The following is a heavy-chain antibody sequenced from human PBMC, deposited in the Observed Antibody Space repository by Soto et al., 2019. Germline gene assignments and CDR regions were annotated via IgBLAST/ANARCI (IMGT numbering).Heavy chain of an antibody. J-gene: IGHJ3*02. CDR1: GFTFSSYW. CDR3: ARSSSWYRDDAFDI. Sequence: PGGSLRLSCAASGFTFSSYWMHWVRQAPGKGPVWVSRINSDGSSTSYADSVKGRFTISRDNAKNTLYLQMNSLRAEDTAVYYCARSSSWYRDDAFDIWGQGTMVTVSS. CDR2: INSDGSST. V-gene: IGHV3-74*01. D-gene: IGHD6-13*01.